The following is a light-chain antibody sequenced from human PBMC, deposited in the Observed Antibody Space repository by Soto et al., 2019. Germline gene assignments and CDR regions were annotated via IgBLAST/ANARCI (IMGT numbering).Light chain of an antibody. Sequence: EIVMTQSPATLSVSPGERATLSCRASQSVSSNLAWHQQKPGQAPRVLMYGASTRATGIPARFTGSGYGTEFTLTISGLQSEDFAVYYCQPYNNWPLTFGGGTKVEIK. CDR3: QPYNNWPLT. CDR1: QSVSSN. CDR2: GAS. V-gene: IGKV3-15*01. J-gene: IGKJ4*01.